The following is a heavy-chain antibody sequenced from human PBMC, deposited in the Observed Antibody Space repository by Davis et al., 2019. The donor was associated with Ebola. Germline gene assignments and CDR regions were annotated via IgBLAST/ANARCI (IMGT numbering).Heavy chain of an antibody. CDR3: ARASFGYNSGWYADY. Sequence: AASVKVSCKASGFTLANYAIHWVRQAPGQRLEWMGWVHGGNGNTKYSQRFQGRVTITTDTSANTVYLDLTSLRSDDTAVFYCARASFGYNSGWYADYWGPGSLVTVSS. CDR1: GFTLANYA. D-gene: IGHD6-19*01. V-gene: IGHV1-3*01. J-gene: IGHJ4*02. CDR2: VHGGNGNT.